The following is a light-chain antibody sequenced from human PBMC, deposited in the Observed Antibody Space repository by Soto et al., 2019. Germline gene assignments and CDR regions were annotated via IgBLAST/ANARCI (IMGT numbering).Light chain of an antibody. Sequence: QSALTQPPSASGSPGQSVTISCTGTSSDVGTSKYVSWYRQHPGKAPKLLIYEVNKRPSGVPDRFSGSKSSSTASLTVSGLQAEDEADYYCSSSAGTKNMVFGGGTKLTVL. CDR2: EVN. CDR3: SSSAGTKNMV. CDR1: SSDVGTSKY. J-gene: IGLJ2*01. V-gene: IGLV2-8*01.